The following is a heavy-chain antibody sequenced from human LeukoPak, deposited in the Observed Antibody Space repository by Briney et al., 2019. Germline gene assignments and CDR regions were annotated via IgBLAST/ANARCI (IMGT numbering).Heavy chain of an antibody. CDR3: ARDDGSMVGQGHAFDI. CDR1: GGSISSYY. D-gene: IGHD3-10*01. Sequence: SETLSLTCTVSGGSISSYYWSWIRQPPGKGLEWIGYIYYSGSTNYNPSLKSRVTISVDTSKNQFSLKLSSVTAADTAVYYCARDDGSMVGQGHAFDIWGQGTMVTVSS. J-gene: IGHJ3*02. V-gene: IGHV4-59*01. CDR2: IYYSGST.